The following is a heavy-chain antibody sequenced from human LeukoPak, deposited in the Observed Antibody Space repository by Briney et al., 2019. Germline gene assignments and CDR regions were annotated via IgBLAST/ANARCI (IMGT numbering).Heavy chain of an antibody. D-gene: IGHD2-15*01. CDR1: GGSVSSYS. CDR3: ARAGYCSGGSCFRVYYFDS. J-gene: IGHJ4*02. Sequence: SETLSLTCTVSGGSVSSYSWSWIRRPPGRGLEWIAYLSHSRSSVSNPSLTSRVTTLVDTSKNQFSLKLTSVTAADTAVYYCARAGYCSGGSCFRVYYFDSWGQGALVTVSS. CDR2: LSHSRSS. V-gene: IGHV4-59*02.